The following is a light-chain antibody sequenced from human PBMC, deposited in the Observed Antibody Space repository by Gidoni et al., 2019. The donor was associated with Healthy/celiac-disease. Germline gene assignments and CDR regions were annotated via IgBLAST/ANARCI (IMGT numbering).Light chain of an antibody. CDR2: GAS. V-gene: IGKV3-20*01. Sequence: EMELTQSPGTMSLSPGERATLSCRASQSVSSSYLAWYQQKPGQAPRLLIYGASSRATGIPDRFSGSGSVTDFTLTIRRLEPEDFAVYYCQQYGSSPPVYTFXQXTKLEIK. CDR1: QSVSSSY. CDR3: QQYGSSPPVYT. J-gene: IGKJ2*01.